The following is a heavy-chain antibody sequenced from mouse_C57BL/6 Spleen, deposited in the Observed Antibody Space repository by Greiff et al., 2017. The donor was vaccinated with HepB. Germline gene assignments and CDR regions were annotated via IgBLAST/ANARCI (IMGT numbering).Heavy chain of an antibody. Sequence: DVMLVESGEGLVKPGGSLKLSCAASGFTFSSYAMSWVRQTPEKRLEWVAYISSGGDYIYYADTVKGRFTISRDNARNTRYLQMSSLKSEDTAMDYCTREGGSSYGYAMDYWGQGTSVTVSS. CDR1: GFTFSSYA. V-gene: IGHV5-9-1*02. D-gene: IGHD1-1*01. CDR3: TREGGSSYGYAMDY. J-gene: IGHJ4*01. CDR2: ISSGGDYI.